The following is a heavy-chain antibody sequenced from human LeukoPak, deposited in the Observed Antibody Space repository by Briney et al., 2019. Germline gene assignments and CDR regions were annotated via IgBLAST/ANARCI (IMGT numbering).Heavy chain of an antibody. D-gene: IGHD3/OR15-3a*01. CDR2: INDDGSDT. V-gene: IGHV3-74*01. CDR3: AREWTPTYYMDV. J-gene: IGHJ6*03. Sequence: GGSLRLSCAASGFTFKLYWMHWVRQVPGKRPVWVSRINDDGSDTIYADSVRGRFTISRDDAKNTVYLQMNSLRAEDTAVYYCAREWTPTYYMDVWGKGTTVTVS. CDR1: GFTFKLYW.